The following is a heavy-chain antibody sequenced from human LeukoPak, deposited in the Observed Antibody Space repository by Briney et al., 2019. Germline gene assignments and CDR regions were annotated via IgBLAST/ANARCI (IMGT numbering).Heavy chain of an antibody. J-gene: IGHJ4*02. CDR3: ARGNPTVTSDY. D-gene: IGHD4-17*01. CDR2: IYHSGST. Sequence: SETLSLTCTVSGYSISSGYYWGWIRQPPGKGLEWIGSIYHSGSTYYNPPLKSRVTISVDTSKNQFSLKLSSVTAADTAVYYCARGNPTVTSDYWGQGTLVTVSS. V-gene: IGHV4-38-2*02. CDR1: GYSISSGYY.